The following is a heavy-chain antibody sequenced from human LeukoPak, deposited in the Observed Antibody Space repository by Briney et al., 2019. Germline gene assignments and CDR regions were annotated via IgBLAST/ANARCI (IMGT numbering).Heavy chain of an antibody. D-gene: IGHD3-16*01. J-gene: IGHJ4*02. Sequence: GGSLRLSCAASGFTFSSYGMHWVRQAPGKGLEWVAVIWSDGTNKYYADSVKGRFTTSRDNSQNTLSLQLNSLRAEDTAVYYCARGPDEGFSYGPFDSWGQGTLVTVSS. CDR2: IWSDGTNK. CDR1: GFTFSSYG. V-gene: IGHV3-33*01. CDR3: ARGPDEGFSYGPFDS.